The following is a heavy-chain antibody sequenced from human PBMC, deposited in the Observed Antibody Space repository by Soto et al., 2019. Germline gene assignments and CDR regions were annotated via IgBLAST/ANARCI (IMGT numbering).Heavy chain of an antibody. CDR3: AAAAYYYDSSGYYSAFDI. CDR1: GFTFTSSA. V-gene: IGHV1-58*01. CDR2: IVVGSGNT. J-gene: IGHJ3*02. Sequence: ASVKVSCKASGFTFTSSAVQWVRQARGQRLEWIGWIVVGSGNTNYAQKFQERVTITRDMSTSTAYMELSSLRSEDTAVYYCAAAAYYYDSSGYYSAFDIWGQGTMVTVSS. D-gene: IGHD3-22*01.